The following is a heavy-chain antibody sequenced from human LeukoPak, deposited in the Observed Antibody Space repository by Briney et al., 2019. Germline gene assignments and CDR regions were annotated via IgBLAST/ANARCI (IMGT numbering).Heavy chain of an antibody. Sequence: PGGSLRLSCAASGFTFSSYSMNWVRQAPGKGLEWVSSISSSSSYIYYADSVKGRFTISRDNAKNSLYLQMNSLRAEDTAVYYCATLWFGELLGVYYYMDVWGKGTTVTVSS. CDR2: ISSSSSYI. V-gene: IGHV3-21*04. D-gene: IGHD3-10*01. CDR1: GFTFSSYS. CDR3: ATLWFGELLGVYYYMDV. J-gene: IGHJ6*03.